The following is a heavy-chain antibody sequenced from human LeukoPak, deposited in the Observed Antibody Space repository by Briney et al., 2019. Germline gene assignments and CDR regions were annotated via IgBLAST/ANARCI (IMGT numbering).Heavy chain of an antibody. CDR1: GXTFSNYW. Sequence: GGSLRLSCAASGXTFSNYWMHWVRQAPGKGLVWVSRIYSDGSNTIYADSVKGRFTISRDNAKNTLYLQMNSLTAEDTAIYYCTRDSKYVMDVWGQGTTVTVSS. V-gene: IGHV3-74*01. D-gene: IGHD4-11*01. CDR2: IYSDGSNT. CDR3: TRDSKYVMDV. J-gene: IGHJ6*02.